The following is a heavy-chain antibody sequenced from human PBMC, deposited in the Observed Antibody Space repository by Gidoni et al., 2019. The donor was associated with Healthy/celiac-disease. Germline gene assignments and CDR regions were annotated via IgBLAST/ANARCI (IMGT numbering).Heavy chain of an antibody. Sequence: QITLKESGPTLVKPTQTLTLTCTFSGFSLSTSGVGVGWIRQPPGKALEWLALIYWDDDKRYSPSLKSRLTITKDTSKNQVVLTMTNMDPVDTATYYCAHRRGPGIAVAGTAFDYWGQGTLVTVSS. V-gene: IGHV2-5*02. J-gene: IGHJ4*02. CDR1: GFSLSTSGVG. D-gene: IGHD6-19*01. CDR3: AHRRGPGIAVAGTAFDY. CDR2: IYWDDDK.